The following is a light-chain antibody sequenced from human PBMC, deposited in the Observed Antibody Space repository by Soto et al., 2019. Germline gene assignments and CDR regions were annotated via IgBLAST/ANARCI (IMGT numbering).Light chain of an antibody. CDR2: EVS. CDR1: SSDVGAYNY. J-gene: IGLJ2*01. V-gene: IGLV2-8*01. CDR3: RSYGDSNNYVV. Sequence: QSALTQPPSASGSPGQSVTISCTGTSSDVGAYNYVSWYQQHPGAAPKLMIYEVSRRPSGVPDRFSGSKSGNTASLTVSGLQPEDEGDYYCRSYGDSNNYVVFGGGTKLTVL.